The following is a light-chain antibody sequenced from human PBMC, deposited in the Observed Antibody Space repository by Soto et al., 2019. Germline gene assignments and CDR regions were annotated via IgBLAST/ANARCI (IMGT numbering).Light chain of an antibody. J-gene: IGLJ1*01. CDR3: KSYSTSSTPYV. Sequence: QSALTQPASVSGSPGQSITISCAGSSSDVGTYNSVSWYQQQPGKAPKLMIYEVSVRPSGVSNRFSGSKSGNTASLTISGLQAVDEADYYCKSYSTSSTPYVFGTGTKLTVL. CDR1: SSDVGTYNS. CDR2: EVS. V-gene: IGLV2-14*01.